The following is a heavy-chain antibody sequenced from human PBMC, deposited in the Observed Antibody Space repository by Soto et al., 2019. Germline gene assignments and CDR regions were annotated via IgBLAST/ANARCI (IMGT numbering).Heavy chain of an antibody. CDR2: MYYSGTT. CDR1: GGSVNNGGYY. D-gene: IGHD2-8*01. V-gene: IGHV4-31*03. Sequence: SETLSLACTVSGGSVNNGGYYWNWSRQHPGMDLEWIGYMYYSGTTYYNPTLKSRVDISIDTSKNQFSLQLTSVTAADTAVYYFEGGDRWSTLFHYSGQATLVTVSS. J-gene: IGHJ4*02. CDR3: EGGDRWSTLFHY.